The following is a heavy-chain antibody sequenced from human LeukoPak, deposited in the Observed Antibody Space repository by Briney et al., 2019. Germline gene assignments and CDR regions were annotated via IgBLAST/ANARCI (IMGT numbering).Heavy chain of an antibody. CDR3: ARAPSAMVRDYFGD. J-gene: IGHJ4*02. V-gene: IGHV3-21*01. D-gene: IGHD5-18*01. CDR2: ISGSSSYI. CDR1: GFTFSSYS. Sequence: GGSLRLSCAASGFTFSSYSMSWVRQAPGMGLEWVSSISGSSSYIYYADSVKGRFTISRDNAKNSLYLQMNSLRAEDTAVDYCARAPSAMVRDYFGDWGREHWAPSPQ.